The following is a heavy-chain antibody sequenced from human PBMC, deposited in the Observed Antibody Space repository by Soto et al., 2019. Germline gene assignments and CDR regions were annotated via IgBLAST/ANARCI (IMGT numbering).Heavy chain of an antibody. Sequence: EVQLVESGGGLVKPGGSLRLSCAASGFTFSSYSINWVRQAPGKGLEWVSSISSSSSYIYYADSVKGRFTISRDNAKNSLYLQMNSLRAEDTAVYYCARGRAIVVVVVVINDAFDIWGQGTMVTFSS. CDR3: ARGRAIVVVVVVINDAFDI. CDR1: GFTFSSYS. CDR2: ISSSSSYI. D-gene: IGHD2-15*01. V-gene: IGHV3-21*01. J-gene: IGHJ3*02.